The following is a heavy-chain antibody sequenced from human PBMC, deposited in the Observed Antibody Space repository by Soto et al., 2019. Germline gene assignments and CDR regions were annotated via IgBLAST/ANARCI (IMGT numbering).Heavy chain of an antibody. V-gene: IGHV4-4*07. CDR3: AREFPGALERSRAFDI. CDR1: GGSIISFY. J-gene: IGHJ3*02. CDR2: VSATETA. D-gene: IGHD1-1*01. Sequence: ASETLSLTCTVSGGSIISFYWSWIRQSAGKGLEWIGRVSATETASYNPSLRSRVTMSADMASDQFSLNLNPVTAADSAVYFCAREFPGALERSRAFDIWGQGTVVTVSS.